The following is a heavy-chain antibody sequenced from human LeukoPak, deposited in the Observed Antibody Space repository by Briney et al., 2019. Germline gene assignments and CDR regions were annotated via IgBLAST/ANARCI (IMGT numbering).Heavy chain of an antibody. CDR1: GGSISSYY. V-gene: IGHV4-59*08. D-gene: IGHD6-13*01. CDR2: IYYSGST. Sequence: SETLSLTCTVSGGSISSYYWSWIRRPPGKGLEWIGYIYYSGSTNYNPSLKSRVTISVDTSKNQFSLKLSSVTAADTAVYYCARTIAAAANWFDPWGQGTLVTVSS. J-gene: IGHJ5*02. CDR3: ARTIAAAANWFDP.